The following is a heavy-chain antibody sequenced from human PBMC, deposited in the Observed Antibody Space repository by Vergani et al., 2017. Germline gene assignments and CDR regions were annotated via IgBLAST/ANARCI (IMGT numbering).Heavy chain of an antibody. CDR2: IYYSGST. V-gene: IGHV4-30-4*01. CDR1: GGSISSGDYY. Sequence: QVQLQESGPGLVKPSQTLSLTCTVSGGSISSGDYYWSWIRQPPGKGLEWIGYIYYSGSTYYNPSLKSRVTISVDTSKNQFSLKLSSVTAADTAVYYCARVRRDDSSGYYYYYGMDPWGQGTLVTVSS. J-gene: IGHJ6*02. CDR3: ARVRRDDSSGYYYYYGMDP. D-gene: IGHD3-22*01.